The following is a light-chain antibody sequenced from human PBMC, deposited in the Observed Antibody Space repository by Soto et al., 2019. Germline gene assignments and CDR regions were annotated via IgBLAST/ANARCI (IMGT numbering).Light chain of an antibody. J-gene: IGKJ5*01. Sequence: ENVLTQSPGTLSLSPGERATLSCRASLSVTSYLAWYQKKPGQPPRLLIYGAYNRPTGIPDRFTGSGSGTDFTLTISSLEPEDFAVYYCQQRSDWPITFGQGTRLEIK. CDR3: QQRSDWPIT. V-gene: IGKV3-11*01. CDR2: GAY. CDR1: LSVTSY.